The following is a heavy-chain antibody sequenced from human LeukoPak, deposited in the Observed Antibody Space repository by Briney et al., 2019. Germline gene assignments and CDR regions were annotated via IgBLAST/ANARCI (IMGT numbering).Heavy chain of an antibody. CDR3: ATGWLQSNWFDP. V-gene: IGHV1-24*01. J-gene: IGHJ5*02. Sequence: ASVKVSCKVSGYTLTELSMHWVRQAPGKGLEWMGGFDPEDGETIYAQKFQGRVTMTEDTSTDTAYMELSSLRSEDTAVYYCATGWLQSNWFDPRGQGTLVTVSS. D-gene: IGHD5-24*01. CDR1: GYTLTELS. CDR2: FDPEDGET.